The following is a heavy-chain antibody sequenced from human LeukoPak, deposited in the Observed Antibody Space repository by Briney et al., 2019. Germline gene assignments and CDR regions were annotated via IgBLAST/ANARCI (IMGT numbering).Heavy chain of an antibody. V-gene: IGHV3-30*02. Sequence: GGSLRLSCAASGFTFSSYGMHWVRQAPGKGLEWVAFIRYDGSNKYYADSVKGRFTISRDNSKNTLYLQMNSLRAEDTAVYYCAKVIYYDSSGYYWTVDYWGQGTLVTVSS. CDR3: AKVIYYDSSGYYWTVDY. CDR1: GFTFSSYG. J-gene: IGHJ4*02. D-gene: IGHD3-22*01. CDR2: IRYDGSNK.